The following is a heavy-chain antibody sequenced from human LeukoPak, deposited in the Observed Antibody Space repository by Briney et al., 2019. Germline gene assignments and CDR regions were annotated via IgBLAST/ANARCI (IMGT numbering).Heavy chain of an antibody. V-gene: IGHV1-2*02. CDR2: ISPNSGGT. Sequence: GASVKVSCKASGYTFTGYYMHWVRQAPGQGLEWMGWISPNSGGTNYAQKFQGRVTMTRDTSISTAYMELSRLRSDDTAVYYCARGVIAARRGVYYYMDVWGKGTTVTVSS. CDR3: ARGVIAARRGVYYYMDV. CDR1: GYTFTGYY. J-gene: IGHJ6*03. D-gene: IGHD6-6*01.